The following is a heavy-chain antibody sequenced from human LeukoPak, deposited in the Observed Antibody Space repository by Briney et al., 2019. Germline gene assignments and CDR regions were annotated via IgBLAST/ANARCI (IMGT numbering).Heavy chain of an antibody. D-gene: IGHD6-19*01. Sequence: ASVTVSFKASGYTFTDYYMHWVRQAPGQGLEWMGWINPNSGGTNYAQKFQGRVTMNRDTSIGTAYMELSRLRSDDTAVYYCARVAPGIAVAGLGGAFDIWGQGTMVTVSS. CDR2: INPNSGGT. V-gene: IGHV1-2*02. J-gene: IGHJ3*02. CDR3: ARVAPGIAVAGLGGAFDI. CDR1: GYTFTDYY.